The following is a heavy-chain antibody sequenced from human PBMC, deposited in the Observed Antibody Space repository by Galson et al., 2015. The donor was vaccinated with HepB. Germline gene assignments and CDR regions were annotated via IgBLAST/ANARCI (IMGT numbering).Heavy chain of an antibody. Sequence: QSGAEVKKPGESLKISCKGSGYSFTSYWIGWVRQMPGKGLEWMGIIYPGDSDTRYSPSFQGHVTISADKSISTAYMELSRLRSDDTAVYYCAKDRRGDYDFWSGYHYYMDVWGKGTTVTVSS. CDR2: IYPGDSDT. J-gene: IGHJ6*03. V-gene: IGHV5-51*01. D-gene: IGHD3-3*01. CDR3: AKDRRGDYDFWSGYHYYMDV. CDR1: GYSFTSYW.